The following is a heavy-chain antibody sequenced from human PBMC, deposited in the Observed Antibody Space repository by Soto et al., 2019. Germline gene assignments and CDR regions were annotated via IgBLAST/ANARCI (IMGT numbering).Heavy chain of an antibody. CDR1: GCTFSSYA. D-gene: IGHD1-1*01. CDR2: IIPIFGTA. Sequence: SLKVSCKASGCTFSSYAISWVRQAPGQGLEWMGGIIPIFGTANYAQKFQGRVTITADESTSTAYMELSSLRSEDTAVYYCARESTQLYYYYGMDVWGQGTTVTVSS. J-gene: IGHJ6*02. CDR3: ARESTQLYYYYGMDV. V-gene: IGHV1-69*13.